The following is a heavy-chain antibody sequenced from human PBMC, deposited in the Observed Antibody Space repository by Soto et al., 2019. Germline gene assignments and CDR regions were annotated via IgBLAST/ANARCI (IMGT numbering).Heavy chain of an antibody. CDR1: GSTFPSYH. CDR2: MNPNSGDT. J-gene: IGHJ4*02. D-gene: IGHD2-8*01. CDR3: ARICPNGVCFDY. V-gene: IGHV1-8*01. Sequence: ASVKVSCQSSGSTFPSYHIHWVRQATGQGLEWVGWMNPNSGDTGNAQKFQDRATMTRNTAISTAYMELSSLRSDDTAVYYCARICPNGVCFDYWGQGTLVTVSS.